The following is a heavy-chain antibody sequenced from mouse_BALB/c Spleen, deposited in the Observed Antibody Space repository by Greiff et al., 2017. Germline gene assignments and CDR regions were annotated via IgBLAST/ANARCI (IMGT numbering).Heavy chain of an antibody. CDR2: IWSGGST. Sequence: VQLKQSGPGLVQPSQSLSITCTVSGFSLTSYGVHWVRQSPGKGLEWLGVIWSGGSTDYNAAFISRLSISKDNSKSQVFFKMNSLQANDTAIYYCARKGYRYDGLYAMDYWGQGTSVTVS. D-gene: IGHD2-14*01. CDR1: GFSLTSYG. CDR3: ARKGYRYDGLYAMDY. J-gene: IGHJ4*01. V-gene: IGHV2-2*02.